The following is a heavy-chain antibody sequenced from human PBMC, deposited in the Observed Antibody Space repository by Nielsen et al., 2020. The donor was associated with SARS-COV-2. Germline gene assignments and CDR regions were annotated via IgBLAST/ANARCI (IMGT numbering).Heavy chain of an antibody. CDR3: ASIGGGYSYGFSLLGATYLDV. CDR1: GFTFSSYS. J-gene: IGHJ6*02. Sequence: GESLKISCAASGFTFSSYSMNWVRQAPGKGLEWVSSISSSSYIYYADSVKGRFTISRDNAKNSLYLQMNSLRAEDTAVYYCASIGGGYSYGFSLLGATYLDVWGQGTTVTVSS. CDR2: ISSSSYI. V-gene: IGHV3-21*01. D-gene: IGHD5-18*01.